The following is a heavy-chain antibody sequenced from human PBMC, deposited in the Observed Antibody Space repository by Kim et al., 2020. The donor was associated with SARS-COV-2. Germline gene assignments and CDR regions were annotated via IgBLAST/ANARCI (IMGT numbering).Heavy chain of an antibody. J-gene: IGHJ4*02. CDR2: IYTSGST. D-gene: IGHD2-15*01. CDR1: GGSISSYY. Sequence: SETLSRTCTVSGGSISSYYWSWIRQPAGKGLEWIGRIYTSGSTNYNPSLKSRVTMSVDTSKNQFSLKLSSVTAADTAVYYCARDFREGYCSGGSCYQPGDYWGQGTLVTVSS. CDR3: ARDFREGYCSGGSCYQPGDY. V-gene: IGHV4-4*07.